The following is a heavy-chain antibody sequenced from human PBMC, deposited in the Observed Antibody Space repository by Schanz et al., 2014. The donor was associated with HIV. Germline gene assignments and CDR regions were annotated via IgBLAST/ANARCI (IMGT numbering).Heavy chain of an antibody. CDR3: ARNEFRLLPFDF. D-gene: IGHD2-21*02. Sequence: QVQLVQSGTEVKKPGSSVKVSCKPSGGTFRSFAISWVRQAPGQGPEWMGWIDCSNGDTYYKKNFRGRVTMTRDTPITTVFMELSGLRSDDTAVYFCARNEFRLLPFDFWGQGTLVTVSS. CDR2: IDCSNGDT. CDR1: GGTFRSFA. J-gene: IGHJ4*02. V-gene: IGHV1-2*02.